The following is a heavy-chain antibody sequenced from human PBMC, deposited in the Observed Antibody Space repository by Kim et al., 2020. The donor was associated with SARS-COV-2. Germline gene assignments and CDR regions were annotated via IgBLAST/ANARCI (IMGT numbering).Heavy chain of an antibody. Sequence: NPPPKSRVTIAVETSKNQFSRKLSSVTAADTAVYYCARDQGAVAGNWFDPWGQGTLVTVSS. V-gene: IGHV4-59*01. J-gene: IGHJ5*02. D-gene: IGHD6-19*01. CDR3: ARDQGAVAGNWFDP.